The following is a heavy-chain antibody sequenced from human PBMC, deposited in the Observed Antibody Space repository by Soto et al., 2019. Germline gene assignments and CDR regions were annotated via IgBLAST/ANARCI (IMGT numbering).Heavy chain of an antibody. CDR3: ARGIRRAVAPFDY. CDR1: GYTFTSYA. V-gene: IGHV1-3*01. D-gene: IGHD6-19*01. J-gene: IGHJ4*02. CDR2: INAGNGNT. Sequence: ASVKVSCKASGYTFTSYAMHWVRQAPGQRLEWMGWINAGNGNTEYSQKFQGRVTITRDTSASTAYMELSSLRSEDTAVYYCARGIRRAVAPFDYWGQGTLVTVSS.